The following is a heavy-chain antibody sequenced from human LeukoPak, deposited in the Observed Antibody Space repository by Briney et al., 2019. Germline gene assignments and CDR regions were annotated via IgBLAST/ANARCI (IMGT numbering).Heavy chain of an antibody. D-gene: IGHD2-15*01. Sequence: KTSETLSLTCTISGGSISRYYWTWIRQPPGKGLEWIGYIYSSENTYYNPSLKTRVTIAVDTSKNQFSLKLNSVTAADTAVYYCARENRYCSGDTCYRWFDPWGQGTLVTVSS. CDR1: GGSISRYY. V-gene: IGHV4-59*01. CDR2: IYSSENT. J-gene: IGHJ5*02. CDR3: ARENRYCSGDTCYRWFDP.